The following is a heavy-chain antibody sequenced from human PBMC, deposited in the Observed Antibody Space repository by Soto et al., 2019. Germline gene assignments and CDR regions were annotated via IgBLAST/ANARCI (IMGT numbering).Heavy chain of an antibody. CDR2: IFSNDEK. D-gene: IGHD3-22*01. V-gene: IGHV2-26*01. J-gene: IGHJ4*02. CDR3: ARISVYYDSSGYYYLDFDS. CDR1: GFSLSNARMG. Sequence: SGPTLVNPTETLTLTCTVSGFSLSNARMGVSWIRQPPGKALEWLAHIFSNDEKSYITSLKSRLTISKDTSKSQVVLTMTNMDPVDTATYYCARISVYYDSSGYYYLDFDSWGQGTLVTVSS.